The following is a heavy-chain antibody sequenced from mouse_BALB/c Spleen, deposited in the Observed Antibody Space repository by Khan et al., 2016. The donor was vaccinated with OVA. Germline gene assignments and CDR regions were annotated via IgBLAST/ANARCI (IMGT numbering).Heavy chain of an antibody. J-gene: IGHJ3*01. Sequence: EVQLQQSGPELVEPGASVKMSCKASGYTFSNYVMHWVKQKPGQGLEWIGYINPDNAGTRYNEKFKGKATLTSDISSTTAYMEFSSLTSEDSAVFSGATVASCWDISFPYWGQGTLVTVSA. CDR1: GYTFSNYV. D-gene: IGHD4-1*01. CDR3: ATVASCWDISFPY. V-gene: IGHV1S136*01. CDR2: INPDNAGT.